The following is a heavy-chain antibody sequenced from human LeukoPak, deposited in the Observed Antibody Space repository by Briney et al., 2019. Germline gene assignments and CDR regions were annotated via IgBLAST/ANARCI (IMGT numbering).Heavy chain of an antibody. V-gene: IGHV3-30-3*01. Sequence: PGRSLRLSCAASGMSFNVYEMYWVRQSPGKGLERVALISSDGFRKNCAESVKGRFTLSRDNSKNTMDLQMNNLRVEDTAVYYCARERRGYSYGTLDPWGQGTLVTVSS. J-gene: IGHJ5*02. D-gene: IGHD5-12*01. CDR2: ISSDGFRK. CDR3: ARERRGYSYGTLDP. CDR1: GMSFNVYE.